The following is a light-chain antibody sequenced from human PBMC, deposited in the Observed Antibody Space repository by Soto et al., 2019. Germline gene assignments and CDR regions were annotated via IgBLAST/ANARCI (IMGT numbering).Light chain of an antibody. CDR1: RSVSRD. J-gene: IGKJ1*01. Sequence: ETVLTQSPATLSVSPGARATLSCRASRSVSRDLAWYQQKPGQVPRLLIYGASTRASGIPARFSGSGSGTEFTLTISSLRSEDSAIYYCQQYFEWPPMTFGQGTKVEI. CDR2: GAS. CDR3: QQYFEWPPMT. V-gene: IGKV3-15*01.